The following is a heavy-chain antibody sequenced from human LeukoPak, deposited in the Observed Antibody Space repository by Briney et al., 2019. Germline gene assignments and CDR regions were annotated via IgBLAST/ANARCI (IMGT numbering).Heavy chain of an antibody. CDR1: GFTFSNYE. J-gene: IGHJ4*02. Sequence: PGGSLRLSCAASGFTFSNYEMNWVRQAPGKGLEWVSGISWNSGSIGYADSVKGRFTISRDNAKNSLYLQMNSLRAEDTALYYCAKAATVTKKGSDYFDYWGQGTLVTVSS. D-gene: IGHD4-17*01. CDR2: ISWNSGSI. CDR3: AKAATVTKKGSDYFDY. V-gene: IGHV3-9*01.